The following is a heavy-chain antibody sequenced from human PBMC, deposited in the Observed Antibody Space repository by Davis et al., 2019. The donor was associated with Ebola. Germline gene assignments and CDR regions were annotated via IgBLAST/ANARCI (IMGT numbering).Heavy chain of an antibody. V-gene: IGHV1-8*02. CDR2: MNPNSGNT. CDR1: GYTFTSYY. D-gene: IGHD1-26*01. Sequence: ASVKVSCKASGYTFTSYYMHWVRQATGQGLEWMGWMNPNSGNTGYAQKFQGRVTMTRNTSISTAYMELSSLRSEDTAVYYCAREGGSYYGNWFDPWGPGTLVTVSS. J-gene: IGHJ5*02. CDR3: AREGGSYYGNWFDP.